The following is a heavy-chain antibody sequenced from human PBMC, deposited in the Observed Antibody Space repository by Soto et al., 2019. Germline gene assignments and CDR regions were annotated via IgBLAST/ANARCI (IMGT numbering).Heavy chain of an antibody. Sequence: QVQLVQSGGGVVQPGRSLRLSCAASGFIFSHFGMNWVRQAPGKGLEWVAVIRYDATYKAYAESVKGRFTISRENSKNTVSLQMDSLRVEDTAVYYCARFNRDDNSGAFDVWGQGTAVTVSS. CDR1: GFIFSHFG. CDR3: ARFNRDDNSGAFDV. D-gene: IGHD1-1*01. V-gene: IGHV3-33*01. J-gene: IGHJ3*01. CDR2: IRYDATYK.